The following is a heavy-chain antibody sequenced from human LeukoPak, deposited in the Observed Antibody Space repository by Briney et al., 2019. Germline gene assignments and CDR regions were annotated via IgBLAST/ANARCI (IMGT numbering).Heavy chain of an antibody. CDR2: ISSSGSTI. CDR3: ARADGYSSGWSSYYYYGMDV. V-gene: IGHV3-11*01. CDR1: GFTFSDYY. J-gene: IGHJ6*02. D-gene: IGHD6-19*01. Sequence: PGGSLRLSCAASGFTFSDYYMSWIRQAPGKGLEWVSYISSSGSTIYYADSVKGRFTISRDNAKNALHLQMNSLRAEDTAVYYCARADGYSSGWSSYYYYGMDVWGQGTTVTVSS.